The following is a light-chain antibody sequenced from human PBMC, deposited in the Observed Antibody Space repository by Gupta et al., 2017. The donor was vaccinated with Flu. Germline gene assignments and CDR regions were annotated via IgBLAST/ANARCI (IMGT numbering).Light chain of an antibody. CDR1: QDISNY. V-gene: IGKV1-33*01. Sequence: DIQMTQSPSSLSASVGDRVTITCQASQDISNYLNWYQQKPGKAPKLLIYDASNLETGVPSRFSGSGSGTDFTFTSSSLQHEDIAKYYCQQYDNLLTFGGGTKVEIK. CDR3: QQYDNLLT. CDR2: DAS. J-gene: IGKJ4*01.